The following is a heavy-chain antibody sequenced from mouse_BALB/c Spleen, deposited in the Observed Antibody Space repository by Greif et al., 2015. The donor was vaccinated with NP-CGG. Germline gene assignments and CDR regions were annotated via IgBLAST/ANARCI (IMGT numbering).Heavy chain of an antibody. CDR1: GYAFTNYL. D-gene: IGHD2-1*01. V-gene: IGHV1-54*01. CDR3: AIYGNYYHYALDC. J-gene: IGHJ4*01. CDR2: INPGSGGT. Sequence: VQLQQSGAELVRPGTTVKVSCKASGYAFTNYLIEWVKQRPGQGLEWIGVINPGSGGTHYNEKFKGKATLTADKSSSSAYMQLICVASYGSAVYLCAIYGNYYHYALDCCGQGTSVTVSS.